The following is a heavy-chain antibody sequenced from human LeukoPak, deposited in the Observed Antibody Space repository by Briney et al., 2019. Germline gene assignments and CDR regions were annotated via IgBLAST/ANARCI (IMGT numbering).Heavy chain of an antibody. J-gene: IGHJ5*02. CDR1: GYTFTGHY. D-gene: IGHD4-17*01. CDR3: ARQFDYGDYRWFDP. Sequence: GASVKVSCKASGYTFTGHYMHWVRQAPGQGLEWMGWINPNSGGTNYAQKFQGRVTMTRDTSISTAYMELSRLRSDDTAVYYCARQFDYGDYRWFDPWGQGTLVTVSS. V-gene: IGHV1-2*02. CDR2: INPNSGGT.